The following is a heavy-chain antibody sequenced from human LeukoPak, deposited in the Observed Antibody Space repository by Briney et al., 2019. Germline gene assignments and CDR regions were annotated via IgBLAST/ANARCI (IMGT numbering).Heavy chain of an antibody. CDR1: GFTFSSYE. CDR3: AREKYSSSCIFDY. J-gene: IGHJ4*02. CDR2: ISSSGSTI. Sequence: PGGSLRLSRAASGFTFSSYEMNWVRQAPGKGLEWVSYISSSGSTIYYADSVKGRFTISRDNAKNSLYQQMNSLRAEDTAVYYCAREKYSSSCIFDYWGQGTLVTVSS. D-gene: IGHD6-13*01. V-gene: IGHV3-48*03.